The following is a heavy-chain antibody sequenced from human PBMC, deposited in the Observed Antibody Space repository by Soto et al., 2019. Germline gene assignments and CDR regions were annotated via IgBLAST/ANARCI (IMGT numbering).Heavy chain of an antibody. Sequence: GGSLRLSCAASGFTFSSYGMHWVRQAPGKGLVWVSRINSDGSSTSYADSVKGRFTFSRDNAKNTLYLQMDSLRAEDTAVYYCARDQFIKGSGYLSFDYWGQGTQVTVSS. J-gene: IGHJ4*02. D-gene: IGHD3-3*01. CDR3: ARDQFIKGSGYLSFDY. CDR2: INSDGSST. V-gene: IGHV3-74*01. CDR1: GFTFSSYG.